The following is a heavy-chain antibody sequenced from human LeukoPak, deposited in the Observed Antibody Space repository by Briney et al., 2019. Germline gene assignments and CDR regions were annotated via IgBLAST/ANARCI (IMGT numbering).Heavy chain of an antibody. CDR1: GSTVSSNY. D-gene: IGHD3-10*01. Sequence: GGSLRLSCAASGSTVSSNYMSWVRQAPGKGLEWVSVIYSGGSTYYADSVKGRFTISRDNSKNTLYLQMNSLRAEDTAVYYCARESGITTAFDYWGQGTLVTVSS. CDR2: IYSGGST. V-gene: IGHV3-66*02. J-gene: IGHJ4*02. CDR3: ARESGITTAFDY.